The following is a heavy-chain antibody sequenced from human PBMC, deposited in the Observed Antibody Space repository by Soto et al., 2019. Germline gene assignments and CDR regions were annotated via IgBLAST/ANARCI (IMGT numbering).Heavy chain of an antibody. CDR3: AKGAVGIAAAVPLDY. D-gene: IGHD6-13*01. V-gene: IGHV3-9*01. Sequence: EVQLVESGGGLVQPGRSLRLSCAASGFTFDDYAMHWVRQAPGKGLEWVSGISWNSGSIGYADSVKGRFTISRDNAKNSLDLQMNSLRAEDTALYYCAKGAVGIAAAVPLDYWGQGTLVTVSA. CDR1: GFTFDDYA. J-gene: IGHJ4*02. CDR2: ISWNSGSI.